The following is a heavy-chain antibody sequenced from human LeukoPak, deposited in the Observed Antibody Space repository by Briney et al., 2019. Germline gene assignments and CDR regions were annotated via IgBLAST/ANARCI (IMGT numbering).Heavy chain of an antibody. CDR3: AREGYIYYYASDYYFDY. CDR2: IHTSGST. J-gene: IGHJ4*02. CDR1: GGSISSYY. Sequence: PSETLSLTCSVSGGSISSYYWSWIRQPAGKGLEWIGRIHTSGSTSYNPSLKSRVTMSVDTSKNQFSLKLSSVTAADTALYYCAREGYIYYYASDYYFDYWGQGTLVTVSS. D-gene: IGHD3-10*01. V-gene: IGHV4-4*07.